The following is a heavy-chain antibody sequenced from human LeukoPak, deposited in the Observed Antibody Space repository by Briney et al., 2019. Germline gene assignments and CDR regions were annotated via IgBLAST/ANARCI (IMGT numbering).Heavy chain of an antibody. J-gene: IGHJ6*02. D-gene: IGHD2-15*01. CDR3: ARVGYCSGGSCYSHYYYYYGMDV. Sequence: SVKVSCKASGGTFSSYAISWVRQAPAQGLEWMGGIIPIFGTANYAQKFQGRVTITADKSTGTAYMELSSLRSEDTAVYYCARVGYCSGGSCYSHYYYYYGMDVWGQGTTVTVSS. V-gene: IGHV1-69*06. CDR1: GGTFSSYA. CDR2: IIPIFGTA.